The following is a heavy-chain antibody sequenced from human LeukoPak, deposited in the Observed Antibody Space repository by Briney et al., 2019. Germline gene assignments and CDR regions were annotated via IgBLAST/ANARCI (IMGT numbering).Heavy chain of an antibody. D-gene: IGHD2-21*02. CDR2: MNQDGSEK. Sequence: GGSLRVSCAASGFTFSSYWMHWVRQAPGKGLEWVANMNQDGSEKYYVDSVKGRFTISRDNAKNSLYLQMNSLRAEDTAVYYCGRAMTDWGQGILVTVSS. CDR3: GRAMTD. V-gene: IGHV3-7*03. CDR1: GFTFSSYW. J-gene: IGHJ4*02.